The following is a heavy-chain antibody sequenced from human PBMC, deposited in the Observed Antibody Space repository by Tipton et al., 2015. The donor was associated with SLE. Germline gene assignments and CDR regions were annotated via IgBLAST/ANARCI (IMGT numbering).Heavy chain of an antibody. J-gene: IGHJ3*02. CDR3: ARQWLDAFDI. Sequence: TLSLTCTVSGGSISSGSYYWSWIRQPAGKGLEWIGRIYTSGSTNYNPSLKSRVTISVDTSKNQFSLKLSSVTAADTAVYYCARQWLDAFDIWGQGTMVTVSS. D-gene: IGHD6-19*01. CDR1: GGSISSGSYY. V-gene: IGHV4-61*02. CDR2: IYTSGST.